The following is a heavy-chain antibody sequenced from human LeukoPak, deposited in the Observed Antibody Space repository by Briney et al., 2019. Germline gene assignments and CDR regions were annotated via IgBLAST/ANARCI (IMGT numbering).Heavy chain of an antibody. CDR1: GFTFGSYS. Sequence: KTVGSLRLSCAASGFTFGSYSMNWVRQAPGKGLEWVSSISSSSSYIYYADSVKGRFTISRDNAKNSLYLQMNSLRAEDTAVYYCARVVPYYYYYMDVWGKGATVTVSS. CDR3: ARVVPYYYYYMDV. V-gene: IGHV3-21*01. J-gene: IGHJ6*03. CDR2: ISSSSSYI.